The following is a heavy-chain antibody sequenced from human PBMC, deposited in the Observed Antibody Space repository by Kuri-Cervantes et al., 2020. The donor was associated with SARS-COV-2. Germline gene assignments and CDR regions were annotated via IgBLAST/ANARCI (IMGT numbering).Heavy chain of an antibody. J-gene: IGHJ6*02. Sequence: GESLKISCAASGFTFSDYSMNWVRQAPGKGLEWVSYIGSSSSIIYYADSMKGRFTISRDNAKNSLSLQMNSLRAEDTAVYYCARERYYSGHYGMAVWGQGTTVTVSS. CDR3: ARERYYSGHYGMAV. D-gene: IGHD3-10*01. CDR1: GFTFSDYS. CDR2: IGSSSSII. V-gene: IGHV3-48*01.